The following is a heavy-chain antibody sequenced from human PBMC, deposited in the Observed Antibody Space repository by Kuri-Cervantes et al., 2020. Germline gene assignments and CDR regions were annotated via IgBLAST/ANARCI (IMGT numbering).Heavy chain of an antibody. CDR2: IQQDGSVK. CDR1: GFNFYSAW. Sequence: GESLKISCTASGFNFYSAWMSWVRQAPGKGLEWVATIQQDGSVKYYLDSVKGRFTISRDNADNSLYLQMNSLRTEDTAMYYCTRGGRGSTSQWAFDFWGQGTLVTVSS. J-gene: IGHJ4*02. D-gene: IGHD3-10*01. CDR3: TRGGRGSTSQWAFDF. V-gene: IGHV3-7*01.